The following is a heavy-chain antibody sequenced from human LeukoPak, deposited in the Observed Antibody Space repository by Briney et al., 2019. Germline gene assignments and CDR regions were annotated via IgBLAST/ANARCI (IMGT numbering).Heavy chain of an antibody. Sequence: PGGSLRPSCAASGLTFSRYQMNWVRQAPGRGLEWVSYISSNGSTIYYADSVTGRFTNSRDNAKNSLYLQMDSLRAEDTAAYYCAMRGDYWGQGTLVTVSS. CDR3: AMRGDY. CDR1: GLTFSRYQ. V-gene: IGHV3-48*03. CDR2: ISSNGSTI. J-gene: IGHJ4*02.